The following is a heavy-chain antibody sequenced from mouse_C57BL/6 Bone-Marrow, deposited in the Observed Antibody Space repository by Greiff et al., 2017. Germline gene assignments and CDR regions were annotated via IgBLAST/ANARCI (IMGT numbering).Heavy chain of an antibody. V-gene: IGHV1-59*01. Sequence: VQLQQPGAELVRPGTSVKLSCKASGYTFTSYWMHWVKQRPGQGLEWIGVIDPSDSYTNYNQKFKGKATLTVDTSSSTAYMQLSSLTSEDSAVYYCARDYEYAFYFDYWGQGTTLTVSA. CDR3: ARDYEYAFYFDY. CDR2: IDPSDSYT. J-gene: IGHJ2*01. D-gene: IGHD2-4*01. CDR1: GYTFTSYW.